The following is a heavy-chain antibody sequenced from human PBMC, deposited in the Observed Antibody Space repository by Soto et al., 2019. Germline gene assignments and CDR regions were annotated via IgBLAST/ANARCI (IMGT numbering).Heavy chain of an antibody. CDR3: GRVVEGATRHTVPDS. CDR2: VYHNGGA. V-gene: IGHV4-39*01. J-gene: IGHJ5*01. Sequence: SHTSSVSGVYILNSHPCWTWNRHPPGTGLEFIGSVYHNGGAHYNSSLKSRVTISVDTAHNQVSLRMRSLTAADTAVYYCGRVVEGATRHTVPDSLGQGSLVTVSS. D-gene: IGHD2-21*01. CDR1: GVYILNSHPC.